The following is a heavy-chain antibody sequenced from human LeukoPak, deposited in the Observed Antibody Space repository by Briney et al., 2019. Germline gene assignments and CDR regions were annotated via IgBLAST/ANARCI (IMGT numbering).Heavy chain of an antibody. J-gene: IGHJ5*01. CDR2: IFSDGST. CDR3: ARARFYYDTSGYDNWFGS. CDR1: GDSISSCY. V-gene: IGHV4-4*07. Sequence: PSETLSLTCTISGDSISSCYWTWIRQPAGKGLEWIGRIFSDGSTNYNPSLKSRVTMSLDTSKNQFSLKLSSVTAADTAFYYCARARFYYDTSGYDNWFGSWGQGTLVTVSS. D-gene: IGHD3-22*01.